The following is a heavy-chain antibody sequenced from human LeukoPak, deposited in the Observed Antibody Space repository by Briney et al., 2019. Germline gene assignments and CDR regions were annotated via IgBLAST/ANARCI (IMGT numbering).Heavy chain of an antibody. Sequence: ASVKVSCKVSGYTLTELSMHWVRQAPGKGLEWMGGFDPEDGETIYAQKFQGRVTITRDTSASTAYMELSSLRSEDTAVYYCARDMVGLSYYFDYWGQGTLVTVSS. CDR3: ARDMVGLSYYFDY. J-gene: IGHJ4*02. CDR2: FDPEDGET. V-gene: IGHV1-24*01. D-gene: IGHD4/OR15-4a*01. CDR1: GYTLTELS.